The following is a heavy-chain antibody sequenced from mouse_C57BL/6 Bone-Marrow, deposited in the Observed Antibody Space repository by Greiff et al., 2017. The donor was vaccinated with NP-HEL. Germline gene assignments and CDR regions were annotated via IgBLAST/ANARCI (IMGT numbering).Heavy chain of an antibody. Sequence: VQLQQSGPELVKPGASVKLSCKASGYTFTSYDINWVKQRPGQGLEWIGWIYPRDGSTKYNEKFKGKATLTVDTSSSTAYMELHSLTSEDSAVYFCARDYGSSYWYFDVWGTGTTVTVSS. CDR1: GYTFTSYD. CDR2: IYPRDGST. CDR3: ARDYGSSYWYFDV. V-gene: IGHV1-85*01. D-gene: IGHD1-1*01. J-gene: IGHJ1*03.